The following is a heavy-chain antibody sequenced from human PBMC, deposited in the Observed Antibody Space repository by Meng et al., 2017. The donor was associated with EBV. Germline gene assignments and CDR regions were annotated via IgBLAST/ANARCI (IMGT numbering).Heavy chain of an antibody. CDR1: GYTCTGSY. D-gene: IGHD3-10*01. J-gene: IGHJ5*02. CDR3: ARQLGYYGSGNLP. V-gene: IGHV1-2*06. CDR2: INPNSGGT. Sequence: VAMVQSVGRVKNPAALGKVCCKVSGYTCTGSYMHWVRQAPGQGLEWMGRINPNSGGTNYAQKFQGRVTMTRDTSISTAYMELSRLRSDDTAVYYCARQLGYYGSGNLPWGQGTLVTVSS.